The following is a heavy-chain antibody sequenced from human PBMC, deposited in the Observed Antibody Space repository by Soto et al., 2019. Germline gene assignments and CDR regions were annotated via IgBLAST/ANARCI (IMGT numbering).Heavy chain of an antibody. CDR1: GGTFSSYA. D-gene: IGHD2-2*01. Sequence: QVQLVQSGAEVKKPGSSVKVSCKASGGTFSSYAISWVRQAPGQGLEWMGGIIPIFGTANYAQKFQGRVTITADESTSTAYMELSSLSSEGTAVYYCARDMMDCSSTSCLANYFDYWGQGTLVTVSS. V-gene: IGHV1-69*01. CDR3: ARDMMDCSSTSCLANYFDY. J-gene: IGHJ4*02. CDR2: IIPIFGTA.